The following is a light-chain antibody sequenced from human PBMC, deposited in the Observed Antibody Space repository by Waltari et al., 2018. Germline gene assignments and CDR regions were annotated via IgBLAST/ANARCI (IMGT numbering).Light chain of an antibody. Sequence: SALTQPASMSGSLGQAITISCTGTTSDIGTHYHVSWYQQHPGRAPTLISYGVTNRPSGVSSRFSGSKSGNTASLTISGLQAEDEADYYCCSYAVTNTYVFGTGTKVTVL. J-gene: IGLJ1*01. CDR1: TSDIGTHYH. CDR2: GVT. V-gene: IGLV2-23*02. CDR3: CSYAVTNTYV.